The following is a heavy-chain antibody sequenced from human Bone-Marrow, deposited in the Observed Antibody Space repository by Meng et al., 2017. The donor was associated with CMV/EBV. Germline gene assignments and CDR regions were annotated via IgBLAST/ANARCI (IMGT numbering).Heavy chain of an antibody. Sequence: GGSLRLSCVASGFIFSNYGMNWVRQVPGKGLEWVSFIRHDVRGNYYADSVKGRFTISRDNSKNTLYLQMNSLRAEDTAVYYCARDRLTMVRGVIFYYGKDVWGQGTTVTVSS. V-gene: IGHV3-30*02. CDR3: ARDRLTMVRGVIFYYGKDV. D-gene: IGHD3-10*01. CDR2: IRHDVRGN. J-gene: IGHJ6*02. CDR1: GFIFSNYG.